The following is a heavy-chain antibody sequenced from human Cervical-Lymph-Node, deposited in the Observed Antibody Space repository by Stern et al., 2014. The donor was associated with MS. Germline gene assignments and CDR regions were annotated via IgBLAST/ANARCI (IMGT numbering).Heavy chain of an antibody. CDR3: AKDDRWSFDY. J-gene: IGHJ4*02. V-gene: IGHV3-30*18. Sequence: VQLLESGGGVVQPGGSLTLSCAASGFSLSNHNMHWVRQAPGKGLEWVTIISFDGSEKSYADYVMGRFTVSRGHSQNTLCLHMNSLRAEDTAVYYCAKDDRWSFDYWGQGTLVAVSS. D-gene: IGHD2-15*01. CDR1: GFSLSNHN. CDR2: ISFDGSEK.